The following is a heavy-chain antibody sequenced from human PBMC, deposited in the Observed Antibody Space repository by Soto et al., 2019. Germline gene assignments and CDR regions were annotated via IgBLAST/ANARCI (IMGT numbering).Heavy chain of an antibody. CDR3: GKETATGGGAFDI. Sequence: GRYLRLSCAASGFICSSYDMSWVRQAPGKGLEWVSTILVDGRTFYVDSVKGRFTISRDSSQNTVYLQMNSLTAGDTALYYCGKETATGGGAFDILGKWRMV. J-gene: IGHJ3*02. CDR1: GFICSSYD. CDR2: ILVDGRT. D-gene: IGHD2-8*02. V-gene: IGHV3-23*01.